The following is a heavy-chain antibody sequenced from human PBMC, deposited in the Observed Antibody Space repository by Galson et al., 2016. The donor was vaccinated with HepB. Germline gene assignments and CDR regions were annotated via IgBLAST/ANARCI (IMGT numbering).Heavy chain of an antibody. CDR2: ISGSGYII. CDR3: AREGAYSGNDFGGGFDF. Sequence: SLRLSCAASGFTFNSHKMQWVRQAPGKGLEWLSDISGSGYIIQYADSVKGRFTTSRDNAKNSLFLQMNSLRDDDTAVYYCAREGAYSGNDFGGGFDFWGQGTLVTVSS. CDR1: GFTFNSHK. V-gene: IGHV3-48*02. J-gene: IGHJ4*02. D-gene: IGHD5-12*01.